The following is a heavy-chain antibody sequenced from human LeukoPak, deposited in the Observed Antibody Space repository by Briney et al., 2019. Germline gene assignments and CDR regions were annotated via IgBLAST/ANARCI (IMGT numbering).Heavy chain of an antibody. V-gene: IGHV1-69*04. CDR3: AKLEGWGFWSGYYGYYYYYMDV. CDR2: IIPILGIA. D-gene: IGHD3-3*01. Sequence: SVKVSCKASGGTFSSYAISWVRQAPGQGLEWMGRIIPILGIANYAQKFQGRVTITADKSTSTAYMELSSLRAEDTAVYYCAKLEGWGFWSGYYGYYYYYMDVWGKGTTVTVSS. CDR1: GGTFSSYA. J-gene: IGHJ6*03.